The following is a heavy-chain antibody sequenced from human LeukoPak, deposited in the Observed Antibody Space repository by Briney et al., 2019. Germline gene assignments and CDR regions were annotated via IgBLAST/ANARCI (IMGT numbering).Heavy chain of an antibody. CDR2: ISGYNGNT. CDR3: ARVGPHRKMATTRYHFDY. V-gene: IGHV1-18*04. Sequence: GASVKVSCKASGYTFTGYYMHWVRQAPGQGLEWMGWISGYNGNTKYAQKLQGRVTMTTDTSTSTAYMELRSLRSDDTAVYYCARVGPHRKMATTRYHFDYWGQGTLVTVSS. J-gene: IGHJ4*02. CDR1: GYTFTGYY. D-gene: IGHD5-24*01.